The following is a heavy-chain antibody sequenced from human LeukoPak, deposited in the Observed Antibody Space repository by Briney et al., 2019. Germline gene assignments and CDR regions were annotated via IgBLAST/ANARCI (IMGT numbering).Heavy chain of an antibody. J-gene: IGHJ4*02. Sequence: ASVKVSCKASGYTFTGYYMHWVRQAPGQGLEWMGWINPNSGGTNYAQKFQGRVTMTRDTSISTAYMELSRLRSDDTAVYYCAKEIWFGDLSIDYWGQGTLVTVPS. V-gene: IGHV1-2*02. CDR2: INPNSGGT. CDR1: GYTFTGYY. D-gene: IGHD3-10*01. CDR3: AKEIWFGDLSIDY.